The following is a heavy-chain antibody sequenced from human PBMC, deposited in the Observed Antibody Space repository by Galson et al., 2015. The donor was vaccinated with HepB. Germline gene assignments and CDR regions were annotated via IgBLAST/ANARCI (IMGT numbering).Heavy chain of an antibody. V-gene: IGHV1-69*13. CDR3: ARGDIVVVSLSYGLYNWFDP. Sequence: SVKVSCKASGGTFSGYAISWVRQAPGQGLEWMGGIIPIFGTANYAQKFQGRVTITADESTSTAYMELSSLRSEDTAVYYCARGDIVVVSLSYGLYNWFDPWGQGTLVTVSS. CDR2: IIPIFGTA. CDR1: GGTFSGYA. J-gene: IGHJ5*02. D-gene: IGHD2-15*01.